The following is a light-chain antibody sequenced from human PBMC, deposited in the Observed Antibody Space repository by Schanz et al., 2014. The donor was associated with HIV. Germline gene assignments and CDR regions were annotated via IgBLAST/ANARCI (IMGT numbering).Light chain of an antibody. V-gene: IGLV2-14*02. Sequence: QSALTQPASVSGSPGQSITISCTGTSNDVGTYNLVSWYQQHPGKAPQLMIYEVSKRPSGVSDRFSGSKSGNTASLTISGLQAEDEADYYCSSYTSSSTLDWVFGGGTKLTVL. CDR3: SSYTSSSTLDWV. J-gene: IGLJ3*02. CDR1: SNDVGTYNL. CDR2: EVS.